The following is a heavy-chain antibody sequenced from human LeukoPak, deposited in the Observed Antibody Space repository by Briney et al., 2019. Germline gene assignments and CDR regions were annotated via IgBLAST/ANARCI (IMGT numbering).Heavy chain of an antibody. J-gene: IGHJ4*02. CDR1: GFTFSSYG. CDR3: AKDLGSIQYHDY. D-gene: IGHD4-11*01. CDR2: ILNDGNNK. Sequence: QPWRSLRLSCAASGFTFSSYGIHCYRQAPGKGLEWVAVILNDGNNKYYADSVKGRFTISRDNSKNTLYLQMNSLRAEDTALYYCAKDLGSIQYHDYWGQGTLVTVSS. V-gene: IGHV3-30*18.